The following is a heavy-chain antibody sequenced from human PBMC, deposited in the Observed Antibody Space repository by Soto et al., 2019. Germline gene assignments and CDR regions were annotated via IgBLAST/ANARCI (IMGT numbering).Heavy chain of an antibody. J-gene: IGHJ4*02. V-gene: IGHV3-30-3*01. CDR1: GFTFSSYA. CDR3: ARDSEHYYDSSGYYPVDY. CDR2: ISYDGSNK. Sequence: QVQLVESGGGVVQPGRSLRLSCAASGFTFSSYAMHWVRQAPGKGPEWVAVISYDGSNKYYADSVKGRFTISRDNSKNTLYLQMNSLRAEDTAVYYCARDSEHYYDSSGYYPVDYWGQGTLVTVSS. D-gene: IGHD3-22*01.